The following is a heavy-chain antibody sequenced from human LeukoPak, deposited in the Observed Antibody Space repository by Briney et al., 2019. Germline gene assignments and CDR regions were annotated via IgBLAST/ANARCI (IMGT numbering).Heavy chain of an antibody. Sequence: ASVKVSYKASGGTFSSCAISWVRQAPGQGLEWMGRIIPILGIANYAQEFQGRVTITADKSTSTAYMELSSLRSEDTAVYYCASSYGSGNAFDIWGQGTMATVSS. D-gene: IGHD3-10*01. CDR1: GGTFSSCA. V-gene: IGHV1-69*04. J-gene: IGHJ3*02. CDR3: ASSYGSGNAFDI. CDR2: IIPILGIA.